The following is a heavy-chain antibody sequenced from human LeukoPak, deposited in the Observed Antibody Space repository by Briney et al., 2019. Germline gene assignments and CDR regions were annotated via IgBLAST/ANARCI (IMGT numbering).Heavy chain of an antibody. Sequence: GESLKISCKGSGYSFTSYWIGWVRQMPGKGLEWMGIIYPGDSDTRYSPSFQGQVTISADKSISTAYLQWISLKASDTAMYYCARTWGIVGATGPYYYYMDVWGKGTTVTVSS. CDR1: GYSFTSYW. J-gene: IGHJ6*03. D-gene: IGHD1-26*01. CDR3: ARTWGIVGATGPYYYYMDV. CDR2: IYPGDSDT. V-gene: IGHV5-51*01.